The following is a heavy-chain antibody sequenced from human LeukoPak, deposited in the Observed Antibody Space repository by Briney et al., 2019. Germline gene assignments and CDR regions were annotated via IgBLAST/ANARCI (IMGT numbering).Heavy chain of an antibody. CDR2: IGTAGDT. CDR3: ARGLSSGDYFDY. D-gene: IGHD6-19*01. Sequence: GGSLRLSCAASGFTFTSYNMHWVRQAIGKGLEWVSAIGTAGDTYYPGSVKGRFTISRENAKNSLYLQMNSLRAGDTAVYYCARGLSSGDYFDYWGQGTLVTVSS. V-gene: IGHV3-13*01. CDR1: GFTFTSYN. J-gene: IGHJ4*02.